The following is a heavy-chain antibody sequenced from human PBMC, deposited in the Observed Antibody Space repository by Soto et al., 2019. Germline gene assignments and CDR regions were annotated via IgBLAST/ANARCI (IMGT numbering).Heavy chain of an antibody. CDR3: SNDLAYDFWSGSAYYYYYGMDV. CDR1: GGSISSSSYF. D-gene: IGHD3-3*01. J-gene: IGHJ6*02. Sequence: SETLSLTCTVSGGSISSSSYFWGWIRQPPGKGLEWIGSMYYSGTTYYNPSLKSRVTISVDTSKNQFSPKLSSVTAADTAVYYCSNDLAYDFWSGSAYYYYYGMDVWGQGTTVTVSS. V-gene: IGHV4-39*01. CDR2: MYYSGTT.